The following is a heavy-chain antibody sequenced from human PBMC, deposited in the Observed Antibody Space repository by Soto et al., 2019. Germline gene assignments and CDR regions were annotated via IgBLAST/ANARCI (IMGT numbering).Heavy chain of an antibody. V-gene: IGHV1-18*01. CDR2: INAYNGKP. CDR3: ARGRVRVTMMVVAAPFDY. CDR1: GYTFTSYG. D-gene: IGHD3-22*01. J-gene: IGHJ4*02. Sequence: QVQLVQSGTEVKKPGASVKVSCKTSGYTFTSYGITWVRQAPGQAPEWMGWINAYNGKPYYAQNLEVRVIMTPDTPTTTAYMELRSLRSDDTAVYYCARGRVRVTMMVVAAPFDYWGQGSLVTVSS.